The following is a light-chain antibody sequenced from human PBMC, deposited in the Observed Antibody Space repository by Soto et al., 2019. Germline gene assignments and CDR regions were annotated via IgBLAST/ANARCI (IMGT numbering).Light chain of an antibody. V-gene: IGKV3D-15*02. CDR2: DIC. J-gene: IGKJ5*01. Sequence: MPPAAADCTVRRGERAPHSCRASQSVGSDLAWYQQKPGQAPRLVIYDICTRATGVPTRISGSGSGTDFTLTISSLQSGSLASEFLLHRNTDPLAFGPGT. CDR1: QSVGSD. CDR3: LHRNTDPLA.